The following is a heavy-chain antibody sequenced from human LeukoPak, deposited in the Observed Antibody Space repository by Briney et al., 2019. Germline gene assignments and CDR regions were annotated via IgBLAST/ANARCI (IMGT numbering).Heavy chain of an antibody. CDR2: IYYSKNT. J-gene: IGHJ3*02. D-gene: IGHD3-22*01. CDR1: GGSISSSSAY. Sequence: SETLSLTCTVSGGSISSSSAYWGWIRQPPGKGLEWIGSIYYSKNTYYNPSLKSRVTISVDTSKNQFSLKLSSVIAADTAVYYCARPSYYYDSSGYPVDAFDIWGQGTMVTVSS. CDR3: ARPSYYYDSSGYPVDAFDI. V-gene: IGHV4-39*01.